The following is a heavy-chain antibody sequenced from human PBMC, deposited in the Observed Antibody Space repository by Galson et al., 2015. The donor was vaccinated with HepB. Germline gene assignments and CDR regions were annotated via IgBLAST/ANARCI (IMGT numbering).Heavy chain of an antibody. CDR3: ATVKFVFHYYFYMDV. Sequence: SVKVSCKASGGVFDSSTIRWVRQAPGRGLEWMGGLIPTLGSATYTQKSQGRATFTADASTRTAYMDLRGLTSEDTAVYYCATVKFVFHYYFYMDVWGNGTSVTVSS. D-gene: IGHD3-16*01. V-gene: IGHV1-69*13. CDR1: GGVFDSST. CDR2: LIPTLGSA. J-gene: IGHJ6*03.